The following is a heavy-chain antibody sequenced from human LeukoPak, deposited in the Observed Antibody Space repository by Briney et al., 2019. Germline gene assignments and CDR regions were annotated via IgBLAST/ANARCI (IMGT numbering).Heavy chain of an antibody. V-gene: IGHV4-59*08. CDR1: GGSINAYY. CDR2: VRDNGEN. CDR3: ARQPANTAAFDI. J-gene: IGHJ3*02. Sequence: SETLSLTCTVSGGSINAYYWSWIRQPPGKGLEWIAYVRDNGENNYNPSLKSRVAISVETANKQISLRLNFVTAADTAIYYCARQPANTAAFDIWGLGTMVTVSS. D-gene: IGHD5-18*01.